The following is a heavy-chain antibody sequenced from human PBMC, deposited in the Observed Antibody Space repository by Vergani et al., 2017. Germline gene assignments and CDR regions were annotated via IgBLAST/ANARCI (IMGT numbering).Heavy chain of an antibody. Sequence: QLQLQESGPGLVKPSETLSLTCTVSGGSISSSSYYWGWIRQPPGKGLEWIGSIYYSGSTYYNPSLMSRVTISVDTSKNQFSLKLSSVTAADTAVYYCARQDGSILAYWGQGTLVTVSS. CDR3: ARQDGSILAY. J-gene: IGHJ4*02. CDR1: GGSISSSSYY. CDR2: IYYSGST. V-gene: IGHV4-39*01. D-gene: IGHD6-13*01.